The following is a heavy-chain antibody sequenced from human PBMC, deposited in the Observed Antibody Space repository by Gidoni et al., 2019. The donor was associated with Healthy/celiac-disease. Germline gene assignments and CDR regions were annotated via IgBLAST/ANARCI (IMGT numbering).Heavy chain of an antibody. CDR1: GFTFSNAW. V-gene: IGHV3-15*01. CDR2: IKSKTDGGTT. CDR3: TTDRSGVTVFDY. D-gene: IGHD3-3*01. Sequence: EVQLVASGGGVVKPGGSRRLDCEATGFTFSNAWMSWGSQAPGKGLEWVGRIKSKTDGGTTDYAAPVKGRFTISRDDSKNTLYLQMNSLKTEDTAVYYCTTDRSGVTVFDYWGQGTLVTVSS. J-gene: IGHJ4*02.